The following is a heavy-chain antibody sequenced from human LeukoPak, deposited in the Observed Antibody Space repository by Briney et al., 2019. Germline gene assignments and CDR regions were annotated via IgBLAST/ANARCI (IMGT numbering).Heavy chain of an antibody. J-gene: IGHJ3*02. CDR2: ISGSGGST. Sequence: GGSLRLSCAASGFTFSSYAMSWVRQAPGKGLEWVSAISGSGGSTYYADSVKGRFTISRDNSKNTLYLQMNSLRAEDTAMYYCAKDRDYDFWSGHATFDIWGQGTMVTVSS. D-gene: IGHD3-3*01. CDR3: AKDRDYDFWSGHATFDI. CDR1: GFTFSSYA. V-gene: IGHV3-23*01.